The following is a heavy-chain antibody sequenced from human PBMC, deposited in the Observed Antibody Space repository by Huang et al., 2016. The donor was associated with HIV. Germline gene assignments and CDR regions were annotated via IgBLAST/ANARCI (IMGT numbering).Heavy chain of an antibody. D-gene: IGHD2-8*01. CDR1: GFAFSQYA. CDR2: IGGNSGDI. CDR3: VIMDDYFDY. Sequence: EVQLVESGGGLVQPGWSLRLSCAASGFAFSQYAVHWVRQSAGMGLECVSGIGGNSGDIAYVASVRGRFVISRDNAKKSLYLKMNGLRFEDTALYFCVIMDDYFDYWGQGVLVGVSS. V-gene: IGHV3-9*01. J-gene: IGHJ4*01.